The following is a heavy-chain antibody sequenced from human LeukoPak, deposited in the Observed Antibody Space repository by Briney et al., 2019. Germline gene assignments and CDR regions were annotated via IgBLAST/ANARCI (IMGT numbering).Heavy chain of an antibody. J-gene: IGHJ3*02. Sequence: SETLSLTCTVSGGSISSSSYYWGWIRQPPGKGLEWIGSTYYSGSTGSTYYNPSFKSRVTILIDTSKNQFSLKLSSVTAADTAVYYCASDHSDYGLRGIFDIWGQGTMVTVSS. V-gene: IGHV4-39*07. D-gene: IGHD4/OR15-4a*01. CDR1: GGSISSSSYY. CDR2: TYYSGSTGST. CDR3: ASDHSDYGLRGIFDI.